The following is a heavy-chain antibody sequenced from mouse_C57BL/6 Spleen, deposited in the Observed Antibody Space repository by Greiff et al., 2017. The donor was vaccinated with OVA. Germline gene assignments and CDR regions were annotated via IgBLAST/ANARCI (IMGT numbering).Heavy chain of an antibody. J-gene: IGHJ2*01. CDR1: GYTFTDYE. V-gene: IGHV1-15*01. CDR2: IDPETGGT. D-gene: IGHD2-2*01. CDR3: TRFGYYLDY. Sequence: QVHVKQSGAELVRPGASVTLSCKASGYTFTDYEMHWVKQTPVHGLEWIGAIDPETGGTAYNQKFKGKAILTADKSSSTAYMELRSLTSEDSAVYYCTRFGYYLDYWGQGTTLTVSS.